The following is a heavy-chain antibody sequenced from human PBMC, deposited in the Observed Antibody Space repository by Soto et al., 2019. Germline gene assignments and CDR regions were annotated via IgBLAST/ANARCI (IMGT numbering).Heavy chain of an antibody. CDR2: IYYSGST. CDR1: GGSLSSGAYY. V-gene: IGHV4-30-4*08. D-gene: IGHD2-21*01. J-gene: IGHJ3*02. Sequence: SETLSLTVALSGGSLSSGAYYWSWIRQHPGKGLEWIGYIYYSGSTYYNPSLKSRVTISVDTSKNQFSLKLSSVTAADTAVYYCASYRVGHAFDIWGQGTMVTVSS. CDR3: ASYRVGHAFDI.